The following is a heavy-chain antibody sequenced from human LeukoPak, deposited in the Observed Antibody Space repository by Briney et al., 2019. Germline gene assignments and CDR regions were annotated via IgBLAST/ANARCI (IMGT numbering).Heavy chain of an antibody. V-gene: IGHV3-30*02. CDR3: AKVATFRYCSGGSCYPGNYYYYYYMDV. J-gene: IGHJ6*03. CDR1: GFTFSSYG. Sequence: GGSLRLSCAASGFTFSSYGMHWVRQAPGKGLEWVAFIRYDGSNKYYADSVKGRFTISRDNSKNTLYLQMNSLRAEDTAVYYCAKVATFRYCSGGSCYPGNYYYYYYMDVWGKGTTVTISS. CDR2: IRYDGSNK. D-gene: IGHD2-15*01.